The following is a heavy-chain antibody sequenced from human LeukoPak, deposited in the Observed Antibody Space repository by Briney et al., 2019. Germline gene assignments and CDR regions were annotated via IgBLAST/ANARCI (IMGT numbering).Heavy chain of an antibody. V-gene: IGHV1-2*02. Sequence: ASVKVSCKASGYTFTGYYMHWVRQAPGQGLEWMGWINPNSGGINYAQKFQGRVTMTRDTSISTAYMELSRLRSDDTAVYYCARVRRDGYNYLGYWGQGTLVTVSS. J-gene: IGHJ4*02. D-gene: IGHD5-24*01. CDR1: GYTFTGYY. CDR3: ARVRRDGYNYLGY. CDR2: INPNSGGI.